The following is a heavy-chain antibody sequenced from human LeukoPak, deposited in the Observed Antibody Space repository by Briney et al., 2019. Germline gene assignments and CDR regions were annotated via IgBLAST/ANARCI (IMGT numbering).Heavy chain of an antibody. CDR1: GFTFSNAW. V-gene: IGHV3-15*01. D-gene: IGHD3-22*01. CDR3: TTEVTMIVVVIKDY. J-gene: IGHJ4*02. CDR2: IKSKTDGGTT. Sequence: PGGSLRLSCAASGFTFSNAWMSWVRQAPGKGLEWVGRIKSKTDGGTTDYAAPVKGRFTISRDDSKNTLYLQMNSLKTEDTAVYYCTTEVTMIVVVIKDYWGQGTLVTVSS.